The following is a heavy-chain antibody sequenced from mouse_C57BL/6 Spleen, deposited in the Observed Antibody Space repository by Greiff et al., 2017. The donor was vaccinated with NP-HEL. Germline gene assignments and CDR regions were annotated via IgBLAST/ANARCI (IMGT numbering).Heavy chain of an antibody. CDR3: TTESSITTADY. Sequence: VQLQQSGAELVRPGASVKLSCTASGFNIKDDYMHWVKQRPEQGLEWIGWIDPENGDTEYASKFQGKATITADTSSNTAYLQLSSLTSEDTAVYYCTTESSITTADYWGQGTTLTVSS. CDR2: IDPENGDT. V-gene: IGHV14-4*01. D-gene: IGHD1-1*01. CDR1: GFNIKDDY. J-gene: IGHJ2*01.